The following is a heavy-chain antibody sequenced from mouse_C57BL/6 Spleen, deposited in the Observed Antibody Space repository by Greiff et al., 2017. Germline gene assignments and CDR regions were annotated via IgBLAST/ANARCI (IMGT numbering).Heavy chain of an antibody. V-gene: IGHV1-82*01. D-gene: IGHD4-1*02. CDR2: IYPGDGDT. CDR1: GYAFSSSW. CDR3: AGPNWDRWYFEV. J-gene: IGHJ1*03. Sequence: QVQLQQSGPELVKPGASVKISCKASGYAFSSSWMNWVKQRPGKGLEWIGRIYPGDGDTNYNGKFKGKATLTADKSSSTAYMQLSSLTSEDSAVYFCAGPNWDRWYFEVWGTGTTVTVSS.